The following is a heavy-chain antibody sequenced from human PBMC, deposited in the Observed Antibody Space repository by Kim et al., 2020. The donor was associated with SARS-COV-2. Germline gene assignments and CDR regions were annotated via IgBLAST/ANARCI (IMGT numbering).Heavy chain of an antibody. Sequence: GGSLRLSCAASGFTFSSDWMRWVRQAPGKGLVWVSYINSDGSGTTYADSVKGRFTISRDNAKNTLYLQMNSLRAEDTAVYYCARDGTGTIDLDYWGQGTLVTVSS. CDR1: GFTFSSDW. J-gene: IGHJ4*02. CDR2: INSDGSGT. D-gene: IGHD1-7*01. CDR3: ARDGTGTIDLDY. V-gene: IGHV3-74*01.